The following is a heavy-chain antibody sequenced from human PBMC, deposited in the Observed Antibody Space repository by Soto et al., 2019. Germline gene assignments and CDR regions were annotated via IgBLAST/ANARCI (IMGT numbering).Heavy chain of an antibody. J-gene: IGHJ3*02. D-gene: IGHD3-22*01. Sequence: SETLSLTCTVSGGSISSYYWSWIRQPPGKGLEWIGYIYYSGSTNYNPSLKSRVTTSVDTSKNQFSLKLSSVTAADTAVYYCARDQYYYDSSGYPKAAFDIWGQGTMVTVS. V-gene: IGHV4-59*12. CDR2: IYYSGST. CDR3: ARDQYYYDSSGYPKAAFDI. CDR1: GGSISSYY.